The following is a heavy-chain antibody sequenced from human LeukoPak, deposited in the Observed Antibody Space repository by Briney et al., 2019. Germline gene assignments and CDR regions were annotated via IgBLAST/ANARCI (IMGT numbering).Heavy chain of an antibody. D-gene: IGHD3-3*01. J-gene: IGHJ6*03. CDR3: ARGLRYDFWSGYYTGMVSDYMDV. Sequence: GGSLRLSCAASGFTFSSYSMNWVRQAPGKRLEWVSYISSSSSTIYYADPVKGRFTISRDNAKNSLYLQMNSLRAEDTAVYYCARGLRYDFWSGYYTGMVSDYMDVWGKGTTVTVSS. CDR1: GFTFSSYS. CDR2: ISSSSSTI. V-gene: IGHV3-48*04.